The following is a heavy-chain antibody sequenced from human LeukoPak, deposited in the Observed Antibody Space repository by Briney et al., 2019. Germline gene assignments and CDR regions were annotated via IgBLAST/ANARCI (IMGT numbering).Heavy chain of an antibody. V-gene: IGHV4-59*02. CDR3: ARGYGSGSYNNFNK. CDR2: IHYTGNT. J-gene: IGHJ4*02. Sequence: PSETLSLTCTVSGASVRGYYWSWIRQPPGKGLEWIGYIHYTGNTDYNPSLTSRVTMSVDTSKNQFSLMLTSVTAADTAVYYCARGYGSGSYNNFNKWGQGLLVAVSS. D-gene: IGHD3-10*01. CDR1: GASVRGYY.